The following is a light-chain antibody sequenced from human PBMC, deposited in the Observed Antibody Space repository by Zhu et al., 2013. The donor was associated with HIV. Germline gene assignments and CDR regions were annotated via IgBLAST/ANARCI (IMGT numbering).Light chain of an antibody. CDR1: QSASSSY. CDR2: DAS. J-gene: IGKJ2*01. Sequence: EIVLTQSPATLSLSPGERATLSCRASQSASSSYLAWYQQKPGQAPRLLIYDASSRATGIPDRFSGSGSGTDFTLTISRLEPEDFAVYYCQQFDSSLHTFGQGTRLEIK. CDR3: QQFDSSLHT. V-gene: IGKV3-20*01.